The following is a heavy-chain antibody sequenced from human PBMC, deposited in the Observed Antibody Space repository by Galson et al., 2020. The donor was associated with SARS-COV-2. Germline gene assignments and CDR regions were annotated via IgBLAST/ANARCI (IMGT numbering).Heavy chain of an antibody. V-gene: IGHV4-38-2*01. CDR2: IYQGGTT. J-gene: IGHJ2*01. Sequence: SETLSLTCAVSGLSISSDFYWGWIRQPPGKGLEWIGNIYQGGTTYYNPSLKSRVTISIDKSKNQFSLNISSVTAADTAVYYCARPSSSGYYSIWYFDLWGRGTLVTVSS. D-gene: IGHD3-22*01. CDR1: GLSISSDFY. CDR3: ARPSSSGYYSIWYFDL.